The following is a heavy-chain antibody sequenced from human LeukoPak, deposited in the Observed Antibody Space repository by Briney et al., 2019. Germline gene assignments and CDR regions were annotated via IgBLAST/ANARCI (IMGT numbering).Heavy chain of an antibody. V-gene: IGHV3-48*03. J-gene: IGHJ4*02. CDR3: ARDPPRTYYYDSSGSQGDY. Sequence: GGSLRLSCAASGFTFSSYEMNWVRQAPGKGLEWVSYISSSGSTIYYADSVKGRFTISRDNAKNSLYLQMNSLRAEDTAVYYCARDPPRTYYYDSSGSQGDYWGQGTLVTVSS. CDR1: GFTFSSYE. CDR2: ISSSGSTI. D-gene: IGHD3-22*01.